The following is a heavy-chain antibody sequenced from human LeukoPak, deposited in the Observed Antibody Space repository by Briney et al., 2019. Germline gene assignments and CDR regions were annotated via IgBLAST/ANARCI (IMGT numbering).Heavy chain of an antibody. CDR3: AKDRAATGIPRALDI. D-gene: IGHD6-13*01. V-gene: IGHV3-9*01. Sequence: PSGGSLRLSCAASGFTFDDYAMHWVRQAPGKGLEWVSGISWNSGRIGYADSVKGRFTISRDNAKNSLYLQMNSLTAEDTALYYCAKDRAATGIPRALDIWGQGTMVIVSS. J-gene: IGHJ3*02. CDR1: GFTFDDYA. CDR2: ISWNSGRI.